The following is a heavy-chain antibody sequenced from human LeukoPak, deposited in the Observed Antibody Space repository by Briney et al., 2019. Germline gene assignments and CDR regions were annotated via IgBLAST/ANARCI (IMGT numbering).Heavy chain of an antibody. J-gene: IGHJ4*02. CDR1: GYSFASFY. D-gene: IGHD1-26*01. V-gene: IGHV5-51*01. CDR3: ARHFGGTFSSIDY. CDR2: IFPGDSET. Sequence: GESLKISCRGSGYSFASFYIAWVRQMPGKGLEWMGNIFPGDSETMYSPSFEGQVTISVDKSISTAYLQWSSLRASDTAMYYCARHFGGTFSSIDYWGQGTPVTVSS.